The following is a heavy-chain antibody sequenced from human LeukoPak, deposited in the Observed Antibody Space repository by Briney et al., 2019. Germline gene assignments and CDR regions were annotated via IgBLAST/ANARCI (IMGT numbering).Heavy chain of an antibody. V-gene: IGHV1-18*01. CDR1: GYTFTSYG. D-gene: IGHD2/OR15-2a*01. CDR3: VRVSRPTYYFDY. Sequence: ASVKVSCKASGYTFTSYGISWVRQAPGQGLVWMGWTSAYNGNTNYAQKLQGRVTMTTDTSTSTAYMELRSLRSDDTAVYYCVRVSRPTYYFDYWGQGTLVTVSS. J-gene: IGHJ4*02. CDR2: TSAYNGNT.